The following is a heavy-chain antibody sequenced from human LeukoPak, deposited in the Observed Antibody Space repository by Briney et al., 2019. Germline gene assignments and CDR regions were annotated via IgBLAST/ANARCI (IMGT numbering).Heavy chain of an antibody. CDR2: ISSSGST. CDR3: ARGEFTRWRPSGSYYYYYYMDV. Sequence: SETLSLTCTVSGDSISSGDYYWSWIRQPAGKGLEWIGRISSSGSTNYNPSLKSRVTISVDTSKNQFSLKLSSVTAADTAVYYCARGEFTRWRPSGSYYYYYYMDVWGKGTTVTVSS. D-gene: IGHD1-26*01. J-gene: IGHJ6*03. V-gene: IGHV4-61*02. CDR1: GDSISSGDYY.